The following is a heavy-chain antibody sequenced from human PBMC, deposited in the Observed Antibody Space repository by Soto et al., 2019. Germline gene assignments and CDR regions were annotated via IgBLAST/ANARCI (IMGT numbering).Heavy chain of an antibody. Sequence: EASVKVSCKASGFTFTSYGITWVRQAPGQGLEWLGGIIPVFDTINNAQKFQGRVTITADESTATAYMELTSLTSEDTAVYFCARDPRIYCTSASCHSYFDYWGQGTLVTVSS. D-gene: IGHD2-2*01. CDR2: IIPVFDTI. V-gene: IGHV1-69*13. CDR3: ARDPRIYCTSASCHSYFDY. J-gene: IGHJ4*02. CDR1: GFTFTSYG.